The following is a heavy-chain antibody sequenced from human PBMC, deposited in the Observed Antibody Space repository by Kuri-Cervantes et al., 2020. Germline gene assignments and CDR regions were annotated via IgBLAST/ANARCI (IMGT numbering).Heavy chain of an antibody. V-gene: IGHV1-69*13. CDR1: GGTFSSYA. D-gene: IGHD4-17*01. CDR3: ARASDDGDYVGCFDY. Sequence: SVKVSCKASGGTFSSYAISWVRQAPGQGLEWMGGIIPIFGTANYAQKFQGRVTITEDESTSTAYMELSSLRSEDTAVYYCARASDDGDYVGCFDYWGQGTLVTVSS. CDR2: IIPIFGTA. J-gene: IGHJ4*02.